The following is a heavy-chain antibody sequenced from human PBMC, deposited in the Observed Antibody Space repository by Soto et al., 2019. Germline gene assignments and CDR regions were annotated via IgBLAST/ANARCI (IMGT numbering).Heavy chain of an antibody. J-gene: IGHJ6*02. CDR2: IYPSDSYT. CDR3: ARRAARPYYYYGMDV. V-gene: IGHV5-10-1*01. D-gene: IGHD6-6*01. CDR1: GYSFTSYW. Sequence: GESLKISCKGSGYSFTSYWIGWVRQMPGKGLEWMGIIYPSDSYTNYSPSFQGHVTISADKSISTAYLQWSSLKASDTAMYYCARRAARPYYYYGMDVWGQGTTVTVSS.